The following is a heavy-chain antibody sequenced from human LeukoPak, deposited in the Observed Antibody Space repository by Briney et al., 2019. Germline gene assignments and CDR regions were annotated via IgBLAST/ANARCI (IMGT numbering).Heavy chain of an antibody. CDR1: GFTFSRFW. J-gene: IGHJ4*02. CDR2: ASSDGSST. Sequence: GGSLRLSCIGSGFTFSRFWMHWVRQAPGKGLEWVSRASSDGSSTVYADSVKGRFTISRDNAKKTLYLQMNSLRVEDTARYYCARDSDAGFDYWGRGTLVTVSS. CDR3: ARDSDAGFDY. V-gene: IGHV3-74*01.